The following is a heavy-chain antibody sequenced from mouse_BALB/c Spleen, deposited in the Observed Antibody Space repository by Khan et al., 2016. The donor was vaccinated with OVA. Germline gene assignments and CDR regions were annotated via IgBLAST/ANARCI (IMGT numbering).Heavy chain of an antibody. CDR1: GFTFSTYG. CDR3: SRITYYKVSKGFAY. Sequence: EVELVVSGVDLVKPGGSLKLSCAASGFTFSTYGMSWVRQTPDKRLEWVATVSTCGGYTYYPDSVKGRFTIFRDNATNTLYQLMICLKSKETAMFYCSRITYYKVSKGFAYGGQGTLVTVSA. J-gene: IGHJ3*01. D-gene: IGHD1-1*01. V-gene: IGHV5-6*01. CDR2: VSTCGGYT.